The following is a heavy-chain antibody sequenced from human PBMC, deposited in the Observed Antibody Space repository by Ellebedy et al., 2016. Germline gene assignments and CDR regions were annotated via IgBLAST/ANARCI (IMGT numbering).Heavy chain of an antibody. J-gene: IGHJ4*02. Sequence: GESLKISXAASGFTFSSYDMHWVRQAPGKGLEWVAIISYDGSNKYYADSVKGRFTISRDNSKNTLYLQMNSLRAEDTAVYHCAKSSAGYPGGYWGQGTLVTVSS. CDR3: AKSSAGYPGGY. CDR2: ISYDGSNK. V-gene: IGHV3-30*18. CDR1: GFTFSSYD. D-gene: IGHD5-18*01.